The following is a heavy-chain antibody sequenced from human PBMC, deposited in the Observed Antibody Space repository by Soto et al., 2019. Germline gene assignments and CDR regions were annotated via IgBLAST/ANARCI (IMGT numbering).Heavy chain of an antibody. CDR3: ARFPVAGSLYYYYYGMDV. CDR1: GGSFSGYY. V-gene: IGHV4-34*01. CDR2: INHSGST. D-gene: IGHD6-19*01. Sequence: SETLSLTCAVYGGSFSGYYWSWIRQPPGKGLERIGEINHSGSTNYNPSLKSRVTISVDTSKNQFSLKLSSVTAADTAVYYCARFPVAGSLYYYYYGMDVWGQGTTVT. J-gene: IGHJ6*02.